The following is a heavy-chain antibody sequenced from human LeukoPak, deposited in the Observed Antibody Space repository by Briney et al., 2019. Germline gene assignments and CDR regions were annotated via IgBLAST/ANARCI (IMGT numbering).Heavy chain of an antibody. CDR1: GFTFSSYG. CDR2: ISYDGSNK. V-gene: IGHV3-30*19. D-gene: IGHD3-9*01. J-gene: IGHJ3*02. Sequence: GGSLRLSCAASGFTFSSYGMHWVRQAPGKGLEWVAVISYDGSNKYYADSVKGRFTISRDNSKNTLYLQMNSLRAEDTAVYYCARVRGVLRYFDWSDAFDIWGQGTMVTVPS. CDR3: ARVRGVLRYFDWSDAFDI.